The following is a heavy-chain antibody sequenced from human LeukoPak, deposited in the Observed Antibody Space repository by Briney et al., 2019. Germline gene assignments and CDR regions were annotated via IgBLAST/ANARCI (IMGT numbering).Heavy chain of an antibody. J-gene: IGHJ6*03. CDR1: GFTFSSYE. CDR3: ARVYSSSWYPSYYYMDV. V-gene: IGHV3-21*01. Sequence: GGSLRLSCAASGFTFSSYEMNWVRQAPGKGLEWVSSISSSSSYIYYADSVKGRFTISRDNAKNSLYLQMNSLRAEDTAVYYCARVYSSSWYPSYYYMDVWGKGTTVTVSS. D-gene: IGHD6-13*01. CDR2: ISSSSSYI.